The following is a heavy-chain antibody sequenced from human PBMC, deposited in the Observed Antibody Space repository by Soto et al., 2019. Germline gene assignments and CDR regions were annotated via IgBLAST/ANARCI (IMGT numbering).Heavy chain of an antibody. CDR2: ISTNSGHT. CDR3: ARERPRDGYNSGHSDLDI. J-gene: IGHJ3*02. V-gene: IGHV1-18*04. Sequence: QVQLVQSGAEVKKPGASVKVSCKASGYTFTNYGISWVRQAPGQGLEWMGWISTNSGHTDYAQNLRGRVTMTTDTSTTTAYMELRSLRSDDTAVYYCARERPRDGYNSGHSDLDIWGQGTMVTVSS. CDR1: GYTFTNYG. D-gene: IGHD5-12*01.